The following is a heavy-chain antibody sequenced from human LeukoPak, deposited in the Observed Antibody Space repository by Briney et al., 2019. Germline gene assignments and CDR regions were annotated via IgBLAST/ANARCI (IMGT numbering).Heavy chain of an antibody. CDR2: LSGSGGST. CDR1: GFTCNNYA. V-gene: IGHV3-23*01. CDR3: AKDLYDILTHPYHSVHFDY. J-gene: IGHJ4*02. D-gene: IGHD3-9*01. Sequence: PGGYLRLSCAASGFTCNNYAMSWVRQAPGKGLEWVSALSGSGGSTYYADAVKGRFTISRDNSKNTLYLHINSRRTEDTAVYYCAKDLYDILTHPYHSVHFDYWGQGTLVTVSS.